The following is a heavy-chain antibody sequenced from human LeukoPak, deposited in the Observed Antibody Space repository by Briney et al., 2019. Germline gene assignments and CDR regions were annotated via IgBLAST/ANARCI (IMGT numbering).Heavy chain of an antibody. J-gene: IGHJ6*03. D-gene: IGHD6-19*01. CDR1: GFTFSSYW. CDR2: IKQDGSEK. V-gene: IGHV3-7*01. Sequence: HAGGSLRLSCAASGFTFSSYWMSWVRQAPGKGLEWVANIKQDGSEKYYVDSVKGRFTISRDNAKNSLYLQMNSLRAEDTAVYYCARDKIAVAGFSYYYMDVWGKGTTVTISS. CDR3: ARDKIAVAGFSYYYMDV.